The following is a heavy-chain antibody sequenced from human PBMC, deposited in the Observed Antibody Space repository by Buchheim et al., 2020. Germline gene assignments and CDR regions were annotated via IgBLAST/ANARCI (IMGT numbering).Heavy chain of an antibody. CDR1: GFTFSTYR. Sequence: EVQLVESGGGLVKPGGSLRLSCAASGFTFSTYRMNWVRQAPGKGLELVSSISSGSSYIDYADSVKGRFTISRDNAKNPLYLQMNSLTADDTAVYYCARDYYDSSGPRGPDYWGQGTL. CDR3: ARDYYDSSGPRGPDY. V-gene: IGHV3-21*02. CDR2: ISSGSSYI. D-gene: IGHD3-22*01. J-gene: IGHJ4*02.